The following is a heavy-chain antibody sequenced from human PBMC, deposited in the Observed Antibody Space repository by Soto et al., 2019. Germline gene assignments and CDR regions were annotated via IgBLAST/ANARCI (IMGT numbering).Heavy chain of an antibody. D-gene: IGHD3-22*01. Sequence: GGSLRLSCAASGFTFSDYYMSWIRQAPGKGLEWVSYISSSSSYTNYADSVKGRFTISRDNAKNSLYLQMNSLRAEDTAVYYCARDKGYYDSSGYPLFDYWGQGTLVTVSS. CDR1: GFTFSDYY. CDR3: ARDKGYYDSSGYPLFDY. CDR2: ISSSSSYT. J-gene: IGHJ4*02. V-gene: IGHV3-11*06.